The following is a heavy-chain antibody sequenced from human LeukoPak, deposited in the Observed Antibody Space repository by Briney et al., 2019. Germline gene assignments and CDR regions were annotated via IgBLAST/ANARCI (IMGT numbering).Heavy chain of an antibody. CDR2: ISGSGGST. V-gene: IGHV3-23*01. Sequence: GGSLRLSCAASGFTFSSYAMSWVRQAPGKGLEWVSAISGSGGSTYYADSVKGRFTISRDNSKNTLYLQMNSLRAEHTAVYYCAKDRGTWPYYYGSGSYIYWGQGTLVTVSS. D-gene: IGHD3-10*01. CDR3: AKDRGTWPYYYGSGSYIY. J-gene: IGHJ4*02. CDR1: GFTFSSYA.